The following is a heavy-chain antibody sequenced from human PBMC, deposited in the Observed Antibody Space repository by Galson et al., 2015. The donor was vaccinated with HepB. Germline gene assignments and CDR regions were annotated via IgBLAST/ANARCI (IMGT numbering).Heavy chain of an antibody. J-gene: IGHJ6*02. CDR1: GYTFTSYY. Sequence: SVKVSCKASGYTFTSYYMHWVRQAPGQGLEWMGIINPSGGSTSYAQKLQGRVTMTRDTSTSTVYMELSSLRSEDTAVYYCARDSVYYDILTPYYGMDVWGQGTTVTVSS. CDR2: INPSGGST. V-gene: IGHV1-46*04. CDR3: ARDSVYYDILTPYYGMDV. D-gene: IGHD3-9*01.